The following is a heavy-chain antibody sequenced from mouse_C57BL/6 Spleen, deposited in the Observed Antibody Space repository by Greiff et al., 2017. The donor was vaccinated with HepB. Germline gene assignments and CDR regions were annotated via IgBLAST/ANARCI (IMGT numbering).Heavy chain of an antibody. J-gene: IGHJ3*01. V-gene: IGHV1-78*01. D-gene: IGHD3-1*01. Sequence: VQLQESDAELVKPGASVKISCKVSGYTFTDHTIHWMKQRPEQGLEWIGYIYPRDGSTKYNEKFKGKATLTADKSSSTAYMQLNSLTSEDSAVYFCAGEGLGEGAFAYWGQGTLFTVSA. CDR3: AGEGLGEGAFAY. CDR1: GYTFTDHT. CDR2: IYPRDGST.